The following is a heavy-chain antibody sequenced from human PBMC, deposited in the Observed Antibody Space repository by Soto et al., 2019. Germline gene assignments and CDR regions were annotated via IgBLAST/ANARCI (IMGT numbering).Heavy chain of an antibody. D-gene: IGHD3-22*01. CDR3: ARGVVVVITTRHNWFDP. V-gene: IGHV1-46*03. Sequence: ASVKVSCKASGYTFTSYYMHWVRQAPGQGLEWMGIINPSGGSTSYAQKFQGRVTMTRDTSTSTVYMELSSLRSEDTAVYYCARGVVVVITTRHNWFDPWGQGTLVTVS. J-gene: IGHJ5*02. CDR2: INPSGGST. CDR1: GYTFTSYY.